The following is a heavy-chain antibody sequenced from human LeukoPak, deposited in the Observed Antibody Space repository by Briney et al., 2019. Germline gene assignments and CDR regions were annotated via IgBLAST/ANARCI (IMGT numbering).Heavy chain of an antibody. CDR1: GFTFSSYA. D-gene: IGHD3-22*01. CDR2: ISGSGGST. Sequence: GGSLRLSCAASGFTFSSYAMSWVRQAPGKGLEWVSAISGSGGSTYYADSVKGRFTISRDNSKNTLYLQMNNLRAEDTAVYYCAKHYDSSGYYSWGQGTLVTASS. CDR3: AKHYDSSGYYS. J-gene: IGHJ4*02. V-gene: IGHV3-23*01.